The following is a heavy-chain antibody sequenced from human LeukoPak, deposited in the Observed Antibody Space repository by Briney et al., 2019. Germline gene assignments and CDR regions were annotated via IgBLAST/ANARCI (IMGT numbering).Heavy chain of an antibody. CDR1: GGSFSGYY. D-gene: IGHD1-7*01. J-gene: IGHJ6*03. V-gene: IGHV4-34*01. CDR3: ARRVSWNYASYYYYMDV. Sequence: PSETLSLTCAVYGGSFSGYYWRWIRQPPGKGVEWIGEINHSGSTNYNTSLKSRGTISVETSKNQFSLKLSSVTAADTAVYYCARRVSWNYASYYYYMDVWGKGTTVTVSS. CDR2: INHSGST.